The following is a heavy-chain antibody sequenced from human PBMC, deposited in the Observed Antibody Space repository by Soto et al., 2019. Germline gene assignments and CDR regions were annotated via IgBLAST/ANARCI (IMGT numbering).Heavy chain of an antibody. CDR2: IYSAGRT. J-gene: IGHJ6*02. V-gene: IGHV3-53*01. CDR1: GFTVSNNY. Sequence: GGSLRLSCAASGFTVSNNYMAWVRQAPGKGLEWVSVIYSAGRTIYADSVKGRFTISRDNFKNTLYLQMNSLRAEDTAVYYCARDPRIDNGYYDYYYGMAVWGQGTTVTVSS. D-gene: IGHD1-20*01. CDR3: ARDPRIDNGYYDYYYGMAV.